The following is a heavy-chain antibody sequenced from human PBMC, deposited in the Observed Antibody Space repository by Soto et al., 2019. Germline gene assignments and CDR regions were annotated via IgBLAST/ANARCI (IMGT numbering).Heavy chain of an antibody. Sequence: EVQLVESGEGLVEPGGSLRLSCAASGITFSRAWMNWVRQAPGKGLEWVGRIKSYTDGGTTDYAAPLNGRFTISRDDSKNTLYLQMSRLKLEDTAVYYCTTSYGSVRYWFYYGMDVWGQGTTVTVSS. CDR2: IKSYTDGGTT. V-gene: IGHV3-15*07. D-gene: IGHD3-10*01. CDR1: GITFSRAW. CDR3: TTSYGSVRYWFYYGMDV. J-gene: IGHJ6*02.